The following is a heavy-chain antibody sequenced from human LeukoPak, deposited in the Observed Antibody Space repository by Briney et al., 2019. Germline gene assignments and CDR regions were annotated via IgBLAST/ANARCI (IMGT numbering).Heavy chain of an antibody. CDR1: GGTFSSYA. V-gene: IGHV1-24*01. J-gene: IGHJ4*02. D-gene: IGHD3-3*01. CDR2: FDPEDGET. Sequence: GSSVNVSCKASGGTFSSYAISWVRQAPGKGLEWMGGFDPEDGETIYARKSQGRVTMTEDTSTDTAYMELSSLRSEDTAVYYCATNRELRFLEWLGGWWGQGTLVTVSS. CDR3: ATNRELRFLEWLGGW.